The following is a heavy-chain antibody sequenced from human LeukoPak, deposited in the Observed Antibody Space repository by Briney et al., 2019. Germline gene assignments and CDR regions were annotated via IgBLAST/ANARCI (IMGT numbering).Heavy chain of an antibody. Sequence: GESLKISCKGSGYSFTSYWIGWVRPMPGKGLEWMGIIYPGDSDTRYSPSFQGQVTISADKSISTAYLQWSSLKSSDTAMYYCARQSVKGAYDYTSSFDYWGQGTLVTVSS. D-gene: IGHD5-12*01. V-gene: IGHV5-51*01. CDR2: IYPGDSDT. J-gene: IGHJ4*02. CDR3: ARQSVKGAYDYTSSFDY. CDR1: GYSFTSYW.